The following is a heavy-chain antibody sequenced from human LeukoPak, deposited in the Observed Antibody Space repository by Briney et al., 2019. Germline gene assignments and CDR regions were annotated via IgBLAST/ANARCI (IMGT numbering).Heavy chain of an antibody. CDR2: ISSSSSYI. Sequence: GGSLRLSCAASGFTFTNYAMSWVRQAPGEGLEWVSSISSSSSYIYYADSVKGRFTISRDNAKNSLYLQMNSLRAEDTAVYYCATIAVAGNTGYRDAFDIWGQGTMVTVSS. CDR1: GFTFTNYA. V-gene: IGHV3-21*01. CDR3: ATIAVAGNTGYRDAFDI. D-gene: IGHD6-19*01. J-gene: IGHJ3*02.